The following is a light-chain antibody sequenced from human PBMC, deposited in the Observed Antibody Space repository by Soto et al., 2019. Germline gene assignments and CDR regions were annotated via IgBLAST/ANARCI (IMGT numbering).Light chain of an antibody. V-gene: IGKV3-15*01. CDR2: GAS. CDR3: QRYNNWWT. CDR1: QRVSSN. J-gene: IGKJ1*01. Sequence: EIVMTQSPATLSVSPGERATLSCRASQRVSSNLAWYQQKPGQAPRLLIYGASTRATGIPARFSGSGSGTEFTLTISSLQSEDFAVYYCQRYNNWWTFGQGTKVEIK.